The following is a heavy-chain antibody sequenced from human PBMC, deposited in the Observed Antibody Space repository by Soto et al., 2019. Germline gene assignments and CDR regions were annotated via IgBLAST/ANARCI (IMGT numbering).Heavy chain of an antibody. D-gene: IGHD3-10*01. CDR3: ARHNYGSGSTYFDY. V-gene: IGHV4-61*05. J-gene: IGHJ4*02. CDR1: GGSISSSSYY. Sequence: LSLTCTVSGGSISSSSYYWSWIRQPPGKGLEWIGYIYYSGSTNYNPSLKSRVTISVDTSKNQFSLKLNSMTAADTAVYYCARHNYGSGSTYFDYWGQGTLVTVSS. CDR2: IYYSGST.